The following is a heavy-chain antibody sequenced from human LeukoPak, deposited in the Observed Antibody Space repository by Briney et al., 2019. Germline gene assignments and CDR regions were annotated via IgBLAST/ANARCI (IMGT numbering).Heavy chain of an antibody. D-gene: IGHD1-1*01. V-gene: IGHV3-53*01. CDR2: IYSGGST. CDR1: GFTVSSNY. CDR3: ARDVRGTTGTTVNDY. Sequence: QTGGSLRLSCAASGFTVSSNYMSWVRQAPRKGLEWVSVIYSGGSTYYADSVKGRFTISRDNSKNTLYLQMNSLRAEDTAVYYCARDVRGTTGTTVNDYWGQGTLVTVSS. J-gene: IGHJ4*02.